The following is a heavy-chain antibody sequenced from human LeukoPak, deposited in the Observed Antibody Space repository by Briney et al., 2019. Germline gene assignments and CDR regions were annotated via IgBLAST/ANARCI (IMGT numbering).Heavy chain of an antibody. D-gene: IGHD3-22*01. CDR2: ITGSGEYT. V-gene: IGHV3-23*01. CDR3: AKDGLYYDGSAHVYYFDY. Sequence: GGSRRLSWPASAFTFSGCAMTWVSQAPGKGLEWVSSITGSGEYTYYIDSVKGRFTIFRDNSKNILYLQMNSLRGEDTDLYYCAKDGLYYDGSAHVYYFDYWGQGTLVAVSS. J-gene: IGHJ4*02. CDR1: AFTFSGCA.